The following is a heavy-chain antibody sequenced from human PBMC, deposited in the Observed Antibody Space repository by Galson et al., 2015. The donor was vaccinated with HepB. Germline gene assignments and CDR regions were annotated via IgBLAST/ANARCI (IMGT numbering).Heavy chain of an antibody. V-gene: IGHV3-11*06. CDR2: ISSSSYHT. CDR3: AGEAPDSSGYFYFDY. J-gene: IGHJ4*02. CDR1: GFTFSDYY. Sequence: SLRLSCAASGFTFSDYYMSWIRQAPGKGLEWVSHISSSSYHTKYADSVKGRFTISRDNAKNSLYLQMNSLRAEDTAIYYCAGEAPDSSGYFYFDYWGQGTLVTVSS. D-gene: IGHD3-22*01.